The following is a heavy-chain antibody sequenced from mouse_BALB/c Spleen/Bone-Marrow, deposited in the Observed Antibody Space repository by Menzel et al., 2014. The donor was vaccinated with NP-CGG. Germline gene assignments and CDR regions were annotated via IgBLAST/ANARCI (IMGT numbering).Heavy chain of an antibody. CDR3: ARDSFLITRALDY. CDR1: GFSLTGYG. V-gene: IGHV2-6-7*01. Sequence: VKLVESGPGLVSPSQSLSITCTVSGFSLTGYGLSWVRQPPGKGLEWLGMIWGDGSTDYNSALKSRLSISKDNSKSXVFLKMNSLQTDDTARYYCARDSFLITRALDYWGQGTSVTVSS. J-gene: IGHJ4*01. D-gene: IGHD2-4*01. CDR2: IWGDGST.